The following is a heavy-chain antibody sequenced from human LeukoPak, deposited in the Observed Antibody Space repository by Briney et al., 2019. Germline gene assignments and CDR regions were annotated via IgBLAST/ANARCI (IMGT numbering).Heavy chain of an antibody. D-gene: IGHD4-11*01. CDR3: ASKTYSIGYYYYYGMDV. V-gene: IGHV4-31*03. Sequence: PSETLSLTCTVSGGSISSGGYYWSWIRQHPGKGLEWIGYIYYSGSTYYNPSLKSRVTISVDTSKSQFSLKLSSVTAADTAVYYCASKTYSIGYYYYYGMDVWGQGTTVTVSS. J-gene: IGHJ6*02. CDR2: IYYSGST. CDR1: GGSISSGGYY.